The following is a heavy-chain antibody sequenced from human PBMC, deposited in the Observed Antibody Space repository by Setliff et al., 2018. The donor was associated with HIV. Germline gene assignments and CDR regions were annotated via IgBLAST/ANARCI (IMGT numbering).Heavy chain of an antibody. CDR3: TRGAAVADTNTQPFKY. V-gene: IGHV1-2*02. CDR2: INPKSGDT. Sequence: ASVKVSCKASGYMFTDYYIHWVRQAPGQGLEWMGWINPKSGDTEYGQSFQGRVTMTRDTSISTAYMNLSGLRSNDTAVYYCTRGAAVADTNTQPFKYWGQGALVTVSS. CDR1: GYMFTDYY. J-gene: IGHJ4*02. D-gene: IGHD6-19*01.